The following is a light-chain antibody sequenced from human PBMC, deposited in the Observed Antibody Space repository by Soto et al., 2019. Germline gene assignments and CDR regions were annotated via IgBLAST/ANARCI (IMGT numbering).Light chain of an antibody. CDR1: QSVLKTSNDKNH. CDR2: WAS. V-gene: IGKV4-1*01. J-gene: IGKJ1*01. CDR3: QQYVSPPAM. Sequence: DIVMTQSPESLAVSLGERATINCKSSQSVLKTSNDKNHLAWYQHKPGQPPRLLIYWASYRGSGVPDRFSGGGTGTEFTLTIDGLQADDVAFYYCQQYVSPPAMFGLWTKVE.